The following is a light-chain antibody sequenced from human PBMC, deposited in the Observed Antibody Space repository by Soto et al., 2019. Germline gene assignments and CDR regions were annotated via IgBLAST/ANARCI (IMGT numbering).Light chain of an antibody. CDR1: SRDVGGYNS. CDR2: DVS. J-gene: IGLJ1*01. CDR3: SSYTSSSPYV. Sequence: QSALTQPASVSGSPGQSITISCPGTSRDVGGYNSVSWSQQHPGKVPKLMIYDVSNRPSGVSNRFSGSKSGNTASLTISGLQAEDEADYYCSSYTSSSPYVFGTGTKVTVL. V-gene: IGLV2-14*01.